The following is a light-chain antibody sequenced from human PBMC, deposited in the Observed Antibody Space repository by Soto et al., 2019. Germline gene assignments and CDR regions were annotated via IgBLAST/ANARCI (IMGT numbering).Light chain of an antibody. J-gene: IGKJ1*01. CDR2: GAS. CDR1: QSVSSN. CDR3: QQYNNWPPWT. V-gene: IGKV3-15*01. Sequence: EIVMTQSPATLSVSPGGRATLSXXASQSVSSNLAWYQQKPGQAPRLIXYGASTRATGIPARFSGSGSGTEFTLTISSLQSEDFAVYYCQQYNNWPPWTFGQGTKVDIK.